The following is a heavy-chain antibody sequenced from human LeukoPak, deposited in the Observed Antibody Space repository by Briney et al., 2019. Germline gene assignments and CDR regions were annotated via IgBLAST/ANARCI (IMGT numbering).Heavy chain of an antibody. V-gene: IGHV3-23*01. D-gene: IGHD6-13*01. J-gene: IGHJ3*02. Sequence: PGGSLRLSCAASGFTVSSNYMSWVRQAPGKGLEWVSAISDSGGSTYYADSVKGRFTISRDNSKNTLYLQMNSLRAEDTAVYYCAKERAAAAHDEDAFDIWGQGTMVTVSS. CDR1: GFTVSSNY. CDR3: AKERAAAAHDEDAFDI. CDR2: ISDSGGST.